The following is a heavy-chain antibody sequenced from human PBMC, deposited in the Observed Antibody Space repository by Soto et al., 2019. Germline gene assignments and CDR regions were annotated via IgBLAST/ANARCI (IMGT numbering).Heavy chain of an antibody. Sequence: PSETLSLTCAVYGGSFSGYYWSWIRQPPGKGLEWIVEINHSGSTNYNPSLKSRVTISVDTSKNQFSLKLSSVTAADTAVYYCARRGDRKRSTSGSLGYLYGLDVWGQGTAVTVSS. CDR2: INHSGST. D-gene: IGHD5-18*01. CDR1: GGSFSGYY. CDR3: ARRGDRKRSTSGSLGYLYGLDV. J-gene: IGHJ6*02. V-gene: IGHV4-34*01.